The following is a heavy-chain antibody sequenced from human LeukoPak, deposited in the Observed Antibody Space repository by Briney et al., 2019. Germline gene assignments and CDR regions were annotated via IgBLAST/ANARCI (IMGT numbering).Heavy chain of an antibody. CDR2: IGAAGGT. CDR1: GFTLSIHD. CDR3: ARGWERGFDC. D-gene: IGHD1-26*01. J-gene: IGHJ4*02. Sequence: QAGGSLRLSCAASGFTLSIHDMVWVRQITGKGLEWVSAIGAAGGTYYPGSVKGRFTISRENAKNSLYLQMNSLRVGDTAVYYCARGWERGFDCWSQGTLVTVSS. V-gene: IGHV3-13*01.